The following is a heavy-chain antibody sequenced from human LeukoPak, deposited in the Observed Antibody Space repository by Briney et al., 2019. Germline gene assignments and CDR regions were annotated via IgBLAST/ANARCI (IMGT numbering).Heavy chain of an antibody. CDR1: GGSFSGYY. Sequence: PSETLSLTCAVYGGSFSGYYWSWIRQPPGKGLEWIGEINHSGSTNYNPSLKSRVTISVDTSKNQFSLKLSSVTAADTAVYYCARGRRHLKPYYFDYWGQGTLVTVSS. CDR2: INHSGST. J-gene: IGHJ4*02. V-gene: IGHV4-34*01. CDR3: ARGRRHLKPYYFDY.